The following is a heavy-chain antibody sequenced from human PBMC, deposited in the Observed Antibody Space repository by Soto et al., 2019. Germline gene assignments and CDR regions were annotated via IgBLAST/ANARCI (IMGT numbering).Heavy chain of an antibody. CDR3: ARGLGDYDFWSGQSHPYYMDV. D-gene: IGHD3-3*01. CDR2: INPYNGNT. V-gene: IGHV1-18*01. CDR1: GYTFIHYG. Sequence: QIQLVQSGGEVKKPGASVRVSCEASGYTFIHYGITWVRQAPGQGLEWMGWINPYNGNTNYAQRLQGRVTMTTDTSTSTAYMELRSLRSDDTAVYYCARGLGDYDFWSGQSHPYYMDVWGKGTTVTVSS. J-gene: IGHJ6*03.